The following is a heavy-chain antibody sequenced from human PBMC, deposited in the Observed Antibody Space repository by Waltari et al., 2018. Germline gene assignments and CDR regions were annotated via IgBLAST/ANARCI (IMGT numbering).Heavy chain of an antibody. V-gene: IGHV4-34*01. D-gene: IGHD6-13*01. J-gene: IGHJ4*02. CDR1: GGSFSGYY. CDR2: IIHSGST. CDR3: ARGWFGAAAGTFGY. Sequence: QVQLQQWGAGLLKPSETLALTCAVYGGSFSGYYWSWVRQPPGKGLEWIGEIIHSGSTNYNPSLKSRVIISVDTSKNQFSLKVSSVTAADTAVYYCARGWFGAAAGTFGYWGQGTLVTVSS.